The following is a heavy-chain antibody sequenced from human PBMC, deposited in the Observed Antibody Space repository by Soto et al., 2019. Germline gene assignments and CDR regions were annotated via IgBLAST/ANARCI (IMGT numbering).Heavy chain of an antibody. D-gene: IGHD2-15*01. CDR2: IRSKAYGGTT. Sequence: GGSLRLSCTASGFTFGDYAMSWFRQAPGKGLEWVGFIRSKAYGGTTEYAASVKGRFTISRDDSKSIAYLQMNSLKTEDTAVYYCTSRTQKGYCSGGSCYKEHDYYYYYMDVWGKGTTVTVSS. CDR3: TSRTQKGYCSGGSCYKEHDYYYYYMDV. J-gene: IGHJ6*03. CDR1: GFTFGDYA. V-gene: IGHV3-49*03.